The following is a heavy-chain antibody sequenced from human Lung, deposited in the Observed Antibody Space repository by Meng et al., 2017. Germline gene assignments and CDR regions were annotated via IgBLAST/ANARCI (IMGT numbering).Heavy chain of an antibody. V-gene: IGHV3-48*03. CDR3: ARDDSGYKPLDY. J-gene: IGHJ4*01. D-gene: IGHD3-22*01. Sequence: GGSLRLSCAASGFTFSSYEMNWVRQAPGKGLEWVSYISSSGSTIYYADSVKGRFTISRDNAKNSLYLQMNSLRAEDTAVYYCARDDSGYKPLDYWGHGTRVTGYS. CDR2: ISSSGSTI. CDR1: GFTFSSYE.